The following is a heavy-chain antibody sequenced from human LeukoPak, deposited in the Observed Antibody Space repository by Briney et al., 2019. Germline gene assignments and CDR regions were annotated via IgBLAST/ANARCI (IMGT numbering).Heavy chain of an antibody. J-gene: IGHJ4*02. CDR3: ARGVVVPAARGHTDY. CDR2: ISGSGGST. D-gene: IGHD2-2*01. Sequence: GGSLRLSCAASGFTFSSYAMSWVRQAPGKGLEWVSAISGSGGSTYYADSVKGRFTISRDNSKNTLYLQMNSLRAEDTAVYYCARGVVVPAARGHTDYWGQGTLVTVSS. V-gene: IGHV3-23*01. CDR1: GFTFSSYA.